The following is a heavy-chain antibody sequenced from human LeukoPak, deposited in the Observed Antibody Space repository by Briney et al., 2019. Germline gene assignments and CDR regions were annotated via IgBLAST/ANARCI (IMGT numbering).Heavy chain of an antibody. Sequence: GGSLRLSCAASGFTFSNYAMHWVRQAPGKGLEWVAVIFYDGSTKYYADSVKGRFTISRDNSKNTLYLQMNSLRAEDTAVYYCAKDRGQWLVRDAFDIWGQGTMVTVSS. J-gene: IGHJ3*02. CDR1: GFTFSNYA. CDR3: AKDRGQWLVRDAFDI. CDR2: IFYDGSTK. V-gene: IGHV3-30*04. D-gene: IGHD6-19*01.